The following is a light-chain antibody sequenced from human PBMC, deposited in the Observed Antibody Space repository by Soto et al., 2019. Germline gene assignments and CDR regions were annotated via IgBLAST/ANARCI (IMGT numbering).Light chain of an antibody. CDR2: AAS. CDR1: QVIGTD. J-gene: IGKJ2*01. Sequence: IQMTQSPSSLSASVGDRVTITCRASQVIGTDLGWYQQKPGKAPKLLMYAASSSRSGVPSTFSGSGAGTDFTLTISSLQPEDFATYYCLQYSSFPYTFGQGTKVEI. CDR3: LQYSSFPYT. V-gene: IGKV1-6*01.